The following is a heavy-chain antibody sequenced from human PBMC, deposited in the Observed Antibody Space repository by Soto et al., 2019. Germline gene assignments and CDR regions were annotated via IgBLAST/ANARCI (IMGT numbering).Heavy chain of an antibody. V-gene: IGHV3-11*01. CDR1: GFNFSDYY. Sequence: PGGSLRLSCSGSGFNFSDYYMNWIRQTPVRGLEWVSSILSLESHKYYAASVMGRFSISRDNAQKSLFLQMNNLRAEDTGIYLRATGLKDASNRPSFDSWGPGTPVTVSA. CDR3: ATGLKDASNRPSFDS. J-gene: IGHJ4*02. CDR2: ILSLESHK. D-gene: IGHD3-16*01.